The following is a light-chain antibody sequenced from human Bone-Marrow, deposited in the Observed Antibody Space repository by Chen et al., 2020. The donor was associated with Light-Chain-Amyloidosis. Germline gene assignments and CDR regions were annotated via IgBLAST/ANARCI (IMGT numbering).Light chain of an antibody. Sequence: DIQMPHSPSSLPASVGDRVTLSCQASQHIFRSLNWYQQKPGKAPRLLIYDASNLERGVPSRFSGGGSGTHFTLTINSLQPDDFATYFCQHYDAVPLFTFGPGTTVD. J-gene: IGKJ3*01. CDR1: QHIFRS. CDR2: DAS. V-gene: IGKV1-33*01. CDR3: QHYDAVPLFT.